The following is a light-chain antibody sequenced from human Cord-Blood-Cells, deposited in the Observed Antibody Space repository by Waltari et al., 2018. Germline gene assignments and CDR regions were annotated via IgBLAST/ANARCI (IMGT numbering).Light chain of an antibody. CDR1: SSNIASNS. V-gene: IGLV1-47*01. J-gene: IGLJ3*02. CDR2: RNN. CDR3: AAWDDSLSGWV. Sequence: QSVLTHPPSASGTPGQRVTISCSGSSSNIASNSVYWYQQRPGTAPKLLIYRNNQRPSGVPDRFSGSKSGTSASLAISGLRSEDEADYYCAAWDDSLSGWVFGGGTKLTVL.